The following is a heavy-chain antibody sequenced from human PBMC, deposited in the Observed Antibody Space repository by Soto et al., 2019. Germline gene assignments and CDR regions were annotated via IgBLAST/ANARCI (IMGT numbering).Heavy chain of an antibody. CDR3: ARESYNWNYYYYMDV. D-gene: IGHD1-20*01. CDR1: GGSFSGYY. Sequence: SETLSLTCAVYGGSFSGYYWSWIRQPPGKGLEWIGEINHSGSTNYNPSLKSRVTISVDTSKNQFSLKLSSVTAADTAVYYCARESYNWNYYYYMDVWGKGTRVTVSS. J-gene: IGHJ6*03. V-gene: IGHV4-34*01. CDR2: INHSGST.